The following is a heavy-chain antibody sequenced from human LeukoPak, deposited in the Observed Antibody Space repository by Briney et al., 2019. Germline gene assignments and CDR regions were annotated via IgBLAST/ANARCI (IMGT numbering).Heavy chain of an antibody. Sequence: SETQSLTCTVSGGSISSGGYYWSWIRQHPGKGLEWIGYIHYSGSTYYNPSLKSRVTISVDTSKNQFSLKLNSVTAADTAVYYCARDQGSVWGRFRTFDYWGQGILVTVSS. CDR2: IHYSGST. J-gene: IGHJ4*02. V-gene: IGHV4-31*03. D-gene: IGHD3-16*02. CDR1: GGSISSGGYY. CDR3: ARDQGSVWGRFRTFDY.